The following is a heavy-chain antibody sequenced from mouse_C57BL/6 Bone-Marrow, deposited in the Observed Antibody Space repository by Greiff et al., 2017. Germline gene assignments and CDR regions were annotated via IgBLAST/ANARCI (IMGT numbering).Heavy chain of an antibody. V-gene: IGHV1-54*01. CDR3: ARRRGIYYGYDGGDY. J-gene: IGHJ2*01. CDR2: INPGSGGT. Sequence: VQLQQSGAELVRPGTSVKVSCKASGYAFTNYLIEWVKQRPGQGLEWIGVINPGSGGTNYNEKFKGKATLTADKSSSTAYMQLSSLTSEDSAVYFCARRRGIYYGYDGGDYWGQGTTLTVSS. CDR1: GYAFTNYL. D-gene: IGHD2-2*01.